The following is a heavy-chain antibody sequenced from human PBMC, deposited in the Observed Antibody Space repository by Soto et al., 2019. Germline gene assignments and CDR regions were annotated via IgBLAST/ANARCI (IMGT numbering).Heavy chain of an antibody. Sequence: ASVKVSCKTSESTFSRYSIHWVRQVPGQRPEWMGWIHAASGVTQYSQKFQGRVTITRDTSASTAYMELSSLRSEDTAVYYCATGHFDYWGQGTLVTVSS. V-gene: IGHV1-3*01. J-gene: IGHJ4*02. CDR2: IHAASGVT. CDR3: ATGHFDY. CDR1: ESTFSRYS.